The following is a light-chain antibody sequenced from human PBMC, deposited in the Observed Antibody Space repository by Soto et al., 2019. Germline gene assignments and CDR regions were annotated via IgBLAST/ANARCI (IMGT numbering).Light chain of an antibody. J-gene: IGKJ1*01. CDR1: QTVSDNS. Sequence: EIVLTQFPGTLSLSPGERATLSFRASQTVSDNSLAWYQQKVGLAPRALIYGASNSATGIPDRFSGSGSGTDFTLAINRLQPEDFAVYHCQQYSSSPRAFGQGTKMDIK. CDR3: QQYSSSPRA. V-gene: IGKV3-20*01. CDR2: GAS.